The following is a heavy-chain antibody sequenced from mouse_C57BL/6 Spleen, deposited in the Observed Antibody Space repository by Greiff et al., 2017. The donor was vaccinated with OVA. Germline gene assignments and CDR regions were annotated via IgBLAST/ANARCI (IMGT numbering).Heavy chain of an antibody. CDR2: IYPGDGDT. J-gene: IGHJ4*01. V-gene: IGHV1-80*01. D-gene: IGHD1-1*01. CDR1: GYAFSSYW. CDR3: ARGYYYGSSYYAMDY. Sequence: QVQLQQSGAELVKPGASVKISCKASGYAFSSYWMNWVKQRPGKGLEWIGQIYPGDGDTNYNGKFKGKATLTADKSSSTAYMQLSSLTSEDSAVYFCARGYYYGSSYYAMDYWGQGTSGTVSS.